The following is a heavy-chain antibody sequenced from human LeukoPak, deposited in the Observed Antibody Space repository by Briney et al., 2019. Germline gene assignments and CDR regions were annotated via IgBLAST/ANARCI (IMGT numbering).Heavy chain of an antibody. CDR3: ASGYNYGYPFDS. J-gene: IGHJ4*02. Sequence: SETLSLTCAVSRYSISSGYYWGWIRQPPGKGLEWIGSIYHSGSTYYNPSLKSRVTISVDTSKNQFSLKMSSVPAADTAVYYCASGYNYGYPFDSWGQGTLVTVSS. D-gene: IGHD5-18*01. V-gene: IGHV4-38-2*01. CDR2: IYHSGST. CDR1: RYSISSGYY.